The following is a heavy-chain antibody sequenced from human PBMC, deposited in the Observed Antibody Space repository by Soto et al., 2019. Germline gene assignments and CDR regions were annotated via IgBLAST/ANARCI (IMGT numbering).Heavy chain of an antibody. Sequence: GGSLRLSCAASGFTFSSYSMNWVRQAPGKGLEWVSSISSSSSYIYYADSVKGRFTISRDNAKNSLYLQMNSLRAEDTAVYYCGRGTAMVDNWFDPWGQGTLVTVSS. D-gene: IGHD5-18*01. J-gene: IGHJ5*02. V-gene: IGHV3-21*01. CDR1: GFTFSSYS. CDR3: GRGTAMVDNWFDP. CDR2: ISSSSSYI.